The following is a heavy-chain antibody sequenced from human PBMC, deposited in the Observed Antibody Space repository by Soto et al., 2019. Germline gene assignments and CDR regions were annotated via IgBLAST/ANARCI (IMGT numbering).Heavy chain of an antibody. V-gene: IGHV1-69*02. CDR1: GGTFSSYT. J-gene: IGHJ5*02. CDR2: IIPILGIA. D-gene: IGHD5-12*01. CDR3: ARGAGYSGYDT. Sequence: QVQLVQSGAEVKKPGSSVKVSCKSSGGTFSSYTISWVRQAPGQGLEWMGRIIPILGIANYAQKFQGRVTITADKSTSTAYMELSSLRSEDTAVYYCARGAGYSGYDTWGQGTLVTVSS.